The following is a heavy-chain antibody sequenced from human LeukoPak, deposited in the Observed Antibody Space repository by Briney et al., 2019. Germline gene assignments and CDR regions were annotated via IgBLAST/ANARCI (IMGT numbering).Heavy chain of an antibody. V-gene: IGHV1-69*06. CDR2: IIPIFGTA. Sequence: SGKVSCKASGGTFSSYAISWVRQAPGQGLEWMGGIIPIFGTANYAQKFQGRVTITADKSTSTAYMELSSLRSEDTAVYYCAGVVPAAPFDYWGQGTLVTVSS. D-gene: IGHD2-2*01. CDR1: GGTFSSYA. CDR3: AGVVPAAPFDY. J-gene: IGHJ4*02.